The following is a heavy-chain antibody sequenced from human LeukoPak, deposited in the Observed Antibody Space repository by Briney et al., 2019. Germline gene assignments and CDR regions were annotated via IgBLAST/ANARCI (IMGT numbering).Heavy chain of an antibody. D-gene: IGHD2-2*01. Sequence: GGSLRLSCAASGFTFSNYVMHWVRQAPGKGLEWVALIWYDGSNKYYADSVKGRFTISRDNSKNTLYLEMNSLRAEDTAVYYCARDLGQHCTSSTCYALGYAFDIWGQGTMVTVSS. CDR2: IWYDGSNK. J-gene: IGHJ3*02. CDR3: ARDLGQHCTSSTCYALGYAFDI. V-gene: IGHV3-30*02. CDR1: GFTFSNYV.